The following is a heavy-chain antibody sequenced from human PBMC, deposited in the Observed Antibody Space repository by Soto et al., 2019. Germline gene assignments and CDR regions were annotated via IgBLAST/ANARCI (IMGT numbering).Heavy chain of an antibody. D-gene: IGHD3-22*01. CDR3: ARGRTVRNYADDSSDYFYFFDY. Sequence: SQTLSLTCTVSGDSISTFYWGWMRQSPGKGLEWIGYVYYTGSTNYNPSLKSRVTISVDRSKNQFSLKLTSANAADTAVYYCARGRTVRNYADDSSDYFYFFDYWGQGTQVTVSS. CDR2: VYYTGST. CDR1: GDSISTFY. J-gene: IGHJ4*02. V-gene: IGHV4-59*01.